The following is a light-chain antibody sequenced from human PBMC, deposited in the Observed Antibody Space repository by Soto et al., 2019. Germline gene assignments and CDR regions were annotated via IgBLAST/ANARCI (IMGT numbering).Light chain of an antibody. CDR2: DAS. V-gene: IGKV3-11*01. CDR1: QSVTIY. J-gene: IGKJ1*01. CDR3: QQRSNWPPWT. Sequence: EVVLTQSPATLSLSPGERATLSCRASQSVTIYLAWYQKKPGQAPRLLIYDASNRATGIPARFSGSGSGTDFILTISSLEPEDFAVYYCQQRSNWPPWTFGQGTKVEIK.